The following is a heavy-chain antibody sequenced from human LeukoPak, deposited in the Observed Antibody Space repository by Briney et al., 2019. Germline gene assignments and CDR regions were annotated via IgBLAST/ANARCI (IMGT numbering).Heavy chain of an antibody. CDR1: GFTFDDYW. Sequence: PGGSLRLSCGASGFTFDDYWMSWVRQAPGQGLEWVANINQDGSEKYYLDSAKGRFTISRDNARNSLYLQVNSLRAEDTAVYYCARASEAGRFVDYWGQGTLVTVSS. CDR2: INQDGSEK. D-gene: IGHD3-10*01. V-gene: IGHV3-7*01. J-gene: IGHJ4*02. CDR3: ARASEAGRFVDY.